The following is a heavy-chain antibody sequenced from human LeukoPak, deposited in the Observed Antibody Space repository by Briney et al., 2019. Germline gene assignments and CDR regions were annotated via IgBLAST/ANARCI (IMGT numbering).Heavy chain of an antibody. Sequence: GGSLRLSCSASGFTFSSYAMHWVPQAPGKGLEYVSAFSSNGGSTCYADSVKGRFTISRDNSKNTQCLQMSSLRAEDTAVYYCVKDQCSSTSCYGRRFDSWGQGTLVTVSS. D-gene: IGHD2-2*01. CDR3: VKDQCSSTSCYGRRFDS. CDR2: FSSNGGST. CDR1: GFTFSSYA. J-gene: IGHJ4*02. V-gene: IGHV3-64D*06.